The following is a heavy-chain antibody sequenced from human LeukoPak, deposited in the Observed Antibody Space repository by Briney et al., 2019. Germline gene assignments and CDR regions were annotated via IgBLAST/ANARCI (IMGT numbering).Heavy chain of an antibody. CDR2: ISGSGGST. CDR3: AKDSLPDWLLTPYFDY. J-gene: IGHJ4*02. Sequence: PGGSLRLSCAASGFTFSSYAVSWVRQAPGKGLEWVSAISGSGGSTYYADSVKGRFTISRDNSKNTLYLQMNSLRAEDTAVYYCAKDSLPDWLLTPYFDYWGQGTLVTVSS. V-gene: IGHV3-23*01. CDR1: GFTFSSYA. D-gene: IGHD3-9*01.